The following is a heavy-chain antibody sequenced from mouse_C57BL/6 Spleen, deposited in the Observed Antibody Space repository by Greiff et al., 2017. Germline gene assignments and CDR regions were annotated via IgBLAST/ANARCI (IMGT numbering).Heavy chain of an antibody. V-gene: IGHV14-1*01. Sequence: EVQLQQSGAELVRPGASVKLSCTASGFNIKDYYMHWVKQRPEQGLEWIGRIDPEDGDTEYAPKFQGKATMTADTSSNTAYLQLSSLTSEDTAVYYCPTGGLLWFMDYWVKEPQSPSPQ. CDR3: PTGGLLWFMDY. J-gene: IGHJ4*01. CDR2: IDPEDGDT. D-gene: IGHD2-2*01. CDR1: GFNIKDYY.